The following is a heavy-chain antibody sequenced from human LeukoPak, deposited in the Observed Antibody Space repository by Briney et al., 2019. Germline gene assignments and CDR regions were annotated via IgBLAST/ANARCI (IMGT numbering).Heavy chain of an antibody. D-gene: IGHD2-2*01. Sequence: ASVKVSCKASGYTLTGYYMHWVRQAPGQGLEWMGWINPNSGGTNYAQKFQGRVTMTRDTSISTAYMELSRLRSDDTAVYYCASDCSSTSCPYNWFDPWGQGTLVAVSS. CDR3: ASDCSSTSCPYNWFDP. V-gene: IGHV1-2*02. CDR1: GYTLTGYY. CDR2: INPNSGGT. J-gene: IGHJ5*02.